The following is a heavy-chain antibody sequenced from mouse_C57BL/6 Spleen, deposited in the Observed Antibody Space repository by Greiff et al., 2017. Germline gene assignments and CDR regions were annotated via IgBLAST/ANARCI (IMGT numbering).Heavy chain of an antibody. D-gene: IGHD2-10*01. CDR3: ARLGPTDY. J-gene: IGHJ2*01. Sequence: QVQLQQPGAELVRPGTSVKLSCKASGYTFTSYWMHWVKQRPGQGLEWIGVIDPSDSYTNYNQKFKGKATLTVDTSSSTAYMQLSSLTSEDSAVYYCARLGPTDYWGQGTTLTVAS. CDR1: GYTFTSYW. V-gene: IGHV1-59*01. CDR2: IDPSDSYT.